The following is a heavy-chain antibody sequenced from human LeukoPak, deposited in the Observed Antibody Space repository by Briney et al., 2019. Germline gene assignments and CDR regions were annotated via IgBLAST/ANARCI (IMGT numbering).Heavy chain of an antibody. D-gene: IGHD6-13*01. CDR1: GYTFTSYA. CDR2: INTNTGNP. V-gene: IGHV7-4-1*02. J-gene: IGHJ4*02. Sequence: ASVKVSCKASGYTFTSYAMNWVRQAPGQGLEWMGWINTNTGNPTYAQGFTGGFVFSLDTSVSTAYLEISSLKAEDTAVYYCGRNGIAAAGDVNYWGQGTLVTVSS. CDR3: GRNGIAAAGDVNY.